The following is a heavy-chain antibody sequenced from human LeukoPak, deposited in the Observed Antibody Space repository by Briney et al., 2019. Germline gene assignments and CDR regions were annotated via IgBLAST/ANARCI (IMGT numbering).Heavy chain of an antibody. Sequence: PSETLSLTCAVYGGSFSGYYWSWIRQPPGKGLEWIGEINHSGSTNYNPSLKSRVTISVDTSKNQFSLKLSSVTAADTAVYYCARKVGQADIVVVPAAISLNWFDPWGQGTLVTVSS. V-gene: IGHV4-34*01. D-gene: IGHD2-2*02. CDR3: ARKVGQADIVVVPAAISLNWFDP. CDR2: INHSGST. J-gene: IGHJ5*02. CDR1: GGSFSGYY.